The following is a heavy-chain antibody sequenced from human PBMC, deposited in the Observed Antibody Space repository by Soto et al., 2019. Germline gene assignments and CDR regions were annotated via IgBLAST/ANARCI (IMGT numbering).Heavy chain of an antibody. D-gene: IGHD6-19*01. CDR1: GFTFSNAW. V-gene: IGHV3-15*07. Sequence: GGSLRLSCAASGFTFSNAWMNWVRQAPGKGLEWVGRIKSKTDGGTTDYAAPVKGRFTISRDDSKNTLYLQMNSLKTDDKAVYYCTARAMGAEAGSFDYWRQGTLVTVSA. J-gene: IGHJ4*02. CDR3: TARAMGAEAGSFDY. CDR2: IKSKTDGGTT.